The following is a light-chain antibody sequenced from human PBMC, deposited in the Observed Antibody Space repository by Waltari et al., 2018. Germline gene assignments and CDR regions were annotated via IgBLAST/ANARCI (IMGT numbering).Light chain of an antibody. CDR3: QQSYSTLWT. CDR1: QTINTY. CDR2: LAS. J-gene: IGKJ1*01. Sequence: DIQMTQSPSSLSASVGDRVTITCRASQTINTYLNWYQQKPGAVPKLLISLASTLQTGVPSRFSGSGSGTDFTLTISSLQPEDFATYYCQQSYSTLWTFGQGTKVEIK. V-gene: IGKV1-39*01.